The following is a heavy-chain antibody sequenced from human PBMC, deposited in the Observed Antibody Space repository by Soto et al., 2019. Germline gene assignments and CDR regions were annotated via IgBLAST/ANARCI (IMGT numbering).Heavy chain of an antibody. CDR2: INAGNGNT. V-gene: IGHV1-3*01. CDR1: GYTFTSYA. Sequence: ASVKVSCKASGYTFTSYAMHWVRQAPGQRLEWMGWINAGNGNTKYSQKFQGRVTITRDTSASTAYMELSSLRSEDTAVYYCARGDIVVVVAATWGSAPFDYWGQGTLVTVSS. J-gene: IGHJ4*02. CDR3: ARGDIVVVVAATWGSAPFDY. D-gene: IGHD2-15*01.